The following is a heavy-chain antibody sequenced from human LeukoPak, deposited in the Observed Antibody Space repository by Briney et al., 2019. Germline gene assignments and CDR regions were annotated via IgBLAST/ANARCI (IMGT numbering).Heavy chain of an antibody. Sequence: SETLSLTCTVSGGSLTSDGYYWAWIRQHPGKALEWIGHIYYSGCTYYKPSLKSRITISLDTSKNHISLKLGSVSAADTAVYYCARARLYYGSGSYLYFDFWGQGTLVTASS. CDR1: GGSLTSDGYY. CDR3: ARARLYYGSGSYLYFDF. V-gene: IGHV4-31*03. D-gene: IGHD3-10*01. J-gene: IGHJ4*02. CDR2: IYYSGCT.